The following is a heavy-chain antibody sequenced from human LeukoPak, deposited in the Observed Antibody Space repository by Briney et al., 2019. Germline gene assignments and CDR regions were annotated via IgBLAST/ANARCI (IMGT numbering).Heavy chain of an antibody. CDR3: ARHVTGASAGGAFDI. CDR2: IYPGDSDT. V-gene: IGHV5-51*01. Sequence: GESLKISCKGSGYSFTTHWLAWVRQMPGKGLEWMGIIYPGDSDTRYSPSFQGQVTISADKSISTAYLQWSSLKASDSAIYYCARHVTGASAGGAFDICGQGTMVTVSS. J-gene: IGHJ3*02. CDR1: GYSFTTHW. D-gene: IGHD4/OR15-4a*01.